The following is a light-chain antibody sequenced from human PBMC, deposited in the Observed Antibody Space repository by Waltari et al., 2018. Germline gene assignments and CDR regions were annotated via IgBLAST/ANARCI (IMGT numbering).Light chain of an antibody. J-gene: IGLJ2*01. CDR2: GPD. CDR3: HSRETFSTRL. Sequence: SSDLTQDPSLSVALGQTVGITCQGDSLRSYYPSWYQQRPGPAPILVLYGPDQRPSGVPDRFSGSTSGNTASLTITGAQAEDEADYYCHSRETFSTRLFGGGTRLTV. V-gene: IGLV3-19*01. CDR1: SLRSYY.